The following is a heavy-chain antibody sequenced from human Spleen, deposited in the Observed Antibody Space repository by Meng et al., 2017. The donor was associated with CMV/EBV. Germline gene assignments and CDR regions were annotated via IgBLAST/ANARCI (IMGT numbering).Heavy chain of an antibody. V-gene: IGHV4-4*02. J-gene: IGHJ5*02. D-gene: IGHD2-8*01. CDR2: ILDIAT. CDR1: ITGSHW. Sequence: ITGSHWWSWVRQSPGKGLEWIGEILDIATNYNPSLKSRVTISLDKSKNQFSLKLTSVTAADTAIYYCAKTSYFFDNNGVNAWFDPWGQGTLVTVSS. CDR3: AKTSYFFDNNGVNAWFDP.